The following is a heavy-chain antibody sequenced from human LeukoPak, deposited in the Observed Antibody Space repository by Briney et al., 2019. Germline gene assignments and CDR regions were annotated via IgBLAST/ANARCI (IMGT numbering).Heavy chain of an antibody. CDR1: GGTISSYH. J-gene: IGHJ3*02. D-gene: IGHD3-22*01. Sequence: SETLSLTCTVSGGTISSYHWSWIPQPPGQGLEWIGYIYYSGSNNYHPSLNSRVTISVETSNTQFSRKLSSVTAADTAVYYCARVYYDSSGDAFDIWGQGTMVTVSS. CDR2: IYYSGSN. V-gene: IGHV4-59*01. CDR3: ARVYYDSSGDAFDI.